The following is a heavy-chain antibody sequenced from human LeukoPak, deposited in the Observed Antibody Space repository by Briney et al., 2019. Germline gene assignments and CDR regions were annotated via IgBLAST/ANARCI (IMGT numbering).Heavy chain of an antibody. CDR3: ARSSYDFWSGYYWDY. J-gene: IGHJ4*02. D-gene: IGHD3-3*01. CDR2: IYTSGST. CDR1: GGSISSYY. V-gene: IGHV4-4*07. Sequence: ETLSLTCTVSGGSISSYYWSWIRQPAGKGLEWIGRIYTSGSTNYNPSLKSRVTMSVDTSKNQFSLKLSSVTAADTAVYYCARSSYDFWSGYYWDYWGQGTLVTVSS.